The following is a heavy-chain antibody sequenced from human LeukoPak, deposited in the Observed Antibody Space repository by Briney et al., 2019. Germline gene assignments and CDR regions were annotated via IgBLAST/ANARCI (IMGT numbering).Heavy chain of an antibody. CDR3: AKTGMLRRVGYLDV. J-gene: IGHJ6*04. Sequence: GRSLRLSCAASGFTFNSYALHWVRQGPGKGLEWVAVIAYDGNNTYYGDSVRGRFTISRDNSKKMVYLEMNSLRVEDTAVYYCAKTGMLRRVGYLDVWGKGTAVTISS. V-gene: IGHV3-30*18. CDR1: GFTFNSYA. CDR2: IAYDGNNT. D-gene: IGHD1-1*01.